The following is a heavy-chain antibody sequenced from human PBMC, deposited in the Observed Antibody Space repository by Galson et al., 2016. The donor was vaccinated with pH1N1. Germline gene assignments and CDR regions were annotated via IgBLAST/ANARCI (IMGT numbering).Heavy chain of an antibody. J-gene: IGHJ4*02. CDR2: ISSGGNTM. Sequence: CAVSGFTFDSHEMNWVRQAPGKGLEWVASISSGGNTMFYADSVKGRFTISRDNGKTSLYLQMNSVRAEDTAVYYCVRAVGSGEAYWGQGTLVTVSS. CDR3: VRAVGSGEAY. CDR1: GFTFDSHE. D-gene: IGHD2-15*01. V-gene: IGHV3-48*03.